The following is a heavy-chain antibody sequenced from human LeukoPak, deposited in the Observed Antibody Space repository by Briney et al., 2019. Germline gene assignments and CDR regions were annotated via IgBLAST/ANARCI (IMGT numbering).Heavy chain of an antibody. D-gene: IGHD3-3*01. CDR2: ISWNSGSI. CDR3: AKAYYDFRSGDENHFDY. J-gene: IGHJ4*02. Sequence: PGGSLRLSCAASGFTFDDYAMHWVRQAPGKGLEWVSGISWNSGSIGYADSVKGRFIISRDNAKNSLYPQMNSLRAEDTALYYCAKAYYDFRSGDENHFDYWGQGTLVTVSS. V-gene: IGHV3-9*01. CDR1: GFTFDDYA.